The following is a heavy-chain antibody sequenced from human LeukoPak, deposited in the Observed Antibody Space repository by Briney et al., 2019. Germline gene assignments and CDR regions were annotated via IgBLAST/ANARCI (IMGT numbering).Heavy chain of an antibody. V-gene: IGHV4-59*01. J-gene: IGHJ5*01. Sequence: SETLSLTCTVSGGSISSFYWTWIRQPPGKGLEWIGYIDYTGSTNYNPSLKSRVTMSVDTSRDQFSLKLRSVTAADMAVYYCARGTGYCRGGNCHWFDSWGQGTLVTVSS. CDR2: IDYTGST. CDR1: GGSISSFY. CDR3: ARGTGYCRGGNCHWFDS. D-gene: IGHD2-15*01.